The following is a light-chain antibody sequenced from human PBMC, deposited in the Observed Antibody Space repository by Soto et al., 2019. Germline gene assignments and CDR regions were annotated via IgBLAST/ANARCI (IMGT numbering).Light chain of an antibody. V-gene: IGKV3-15*01. CDR1: QTFNYN. CDR3: LHYNTGPR. J-gene: IGKJ1*01. CDR2: GAS. Sequence: ETVRPQSPVILSVSTGEGATLSCRASQTFNYNLAWYQQKPGQAPRLLSYGASRRATGVPARFSGSGSGTEFTLTISSLQSEDFAVYFCLHYNTGPRFGQGTKVDVK.